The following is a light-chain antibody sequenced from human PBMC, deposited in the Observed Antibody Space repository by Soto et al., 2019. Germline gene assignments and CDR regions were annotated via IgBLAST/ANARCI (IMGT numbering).Light chain of an antibody. Sequence: IQMTQSPSSLSASVGDRVTITCRASQGISNYLAWYQQKPGKVPKLLIYAASTRESGVPDRFSGSGSGTDFTLTISSLQAEDVAVYYCQQYLHTPRTFGQGTKVDIK. V-gene: IGKV1-27*01. J-gene: IGKJ1*01. CDR3: QQYLHTPRT. CDR2: AAS. CDR1: QGISNY.